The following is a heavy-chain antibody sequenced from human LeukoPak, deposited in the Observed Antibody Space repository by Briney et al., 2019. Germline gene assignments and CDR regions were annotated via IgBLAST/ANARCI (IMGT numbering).Heavy chain of an antibody. V-gene: IGHV1-18*01. CDR3: AREGAYGDFEY. CDR2: ISAYNGNT. J-gene: IGHJ4*02. Sequence: ASGKVSCKASGYTFNRYGISWVRQAPGQGLEWMGWISAYNGNTNYAQKVQGRVTMTTNTSTSTAYMELRSLRSDDTAVYYCAREGAYGDFEYWGQGTLVTVSS. D-gene: IGHD2-21*01. CDR1: GYTFNRYG.